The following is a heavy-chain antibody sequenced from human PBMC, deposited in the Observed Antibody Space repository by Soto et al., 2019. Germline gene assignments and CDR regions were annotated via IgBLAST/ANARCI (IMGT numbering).Heavy chain of an antibody. J-gene: IGHJ4*02. Sequence: ASGQVSCKFSSCTVTEFSTHCLRQAPGKGLEWMGGFDPEDGETIYAQKFQGRVTMTEDTSTDTAYMELSSLRSEDTAVYYCATVGVPAAMDYWGQGTLVTVS. CDR2: FDPEDGET. V-gene: IGHV1-24*01. CDR1: SCTVTEFS. D-gene: IGHD2-2*01. CDR3: ATVGVPAAMDY.